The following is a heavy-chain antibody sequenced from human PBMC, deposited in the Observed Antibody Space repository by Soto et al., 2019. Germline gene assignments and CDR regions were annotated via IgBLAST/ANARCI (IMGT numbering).Heavy chain of an antibody. CDR1: GGSFSGYY. CDR2: INHSGST. Sequence: QVQLQQWGAGLLKPSETLSLTCAVYGGSFSGYYWSWIRQPPGKGLEWIGEINHSGSTNYNPSLKSRVTISVETSKNQFSLKLSSVTAADTAVYYCARSRKKRSSSSNIYYYYGMDVWGQGTTVTVSS. J-gene: IGHJ6*02. CDR3: ARSRKKRSSSSNIYYYYGMDV. D-gene: IGHD6-6*01. V-gene: IGHV4-34*01.